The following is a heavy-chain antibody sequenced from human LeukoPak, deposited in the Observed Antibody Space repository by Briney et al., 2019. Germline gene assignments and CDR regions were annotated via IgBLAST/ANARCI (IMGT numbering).Heavy chain of an antibody. CDR1: GFTFDDYA. CDR3: AKDPNSSGWLRYFDY. V-gene: IGHV3-9*01. J-gene: IGHJ4*02. D-gene: IGHD6-19*01. Sequence: GGSLRLSCAASGFTFDDYAMHWVRQAPGKGLEWVSRISWNSGNIDYADSVKGRFTISRDNAKNSLYLQMNSLRAEDTAVYYCAKDPNSSGWLRYFDYWGQGTLVTVSS. CDR2: ISWNSGNI.